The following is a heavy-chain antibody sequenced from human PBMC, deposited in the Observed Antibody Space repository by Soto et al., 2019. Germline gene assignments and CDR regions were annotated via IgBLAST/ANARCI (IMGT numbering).Heavy chain of an antibody. CDR3: AKGVPAAAGGHYYMDV. D-gene: IGHD6-13*01. J-gene: IGHJ6*03. Sequence: LGGSLRLSCAASGFTFSSYAMSWVRQAPGKGLEWVSAISGSGGSTYYADSVKGRFTISRDNSKNTLYLQMNSLRAEDTAVYYCAKGVPAAAGGHYYMDVWGKGTTVTVSS. CDR2: ISGSGGST. V-gene: IGHV3-23*01. CDR1: GFTFSSYA.